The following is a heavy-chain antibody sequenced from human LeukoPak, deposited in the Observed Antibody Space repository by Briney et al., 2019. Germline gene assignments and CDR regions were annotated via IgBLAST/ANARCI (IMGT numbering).Heavy chain of an antibody. CDR1: GGSFSGYY. CDR3: ARGGVATQFGFDY. D-gene: IGHD5-12*01. J-gene: IGHJ4*02. Sequence: SETLSLTCAVYGGSFSGYYWSWIRQPPGKGLEWIGEINHSGSTNYNPSLKSRVTISVDTSKNQFSLKLSSVTAADTAVYYCARGGVATQFGFDYWGQGTLVTVSS. V-gene: IGHV4-34*01. CDR2: INHSGST.